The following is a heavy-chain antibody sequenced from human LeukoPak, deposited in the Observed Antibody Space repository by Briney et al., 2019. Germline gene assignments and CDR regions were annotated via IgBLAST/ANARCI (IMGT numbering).Heavy chain of an antibody. Sequence: ASVKVSCKASGYTFTSYDINWVRQAPGQGLEWMGWINPNSGGTNYAQKFQGRVTMTRDTSISTAYMELSRLRSDDTAVYYCARGHYYGGWGQGTLVTVSS. CDR1: GYTFTSYD. CDR2: INPNSGGT. V-gene: IGHV1-2*02. J-gene: IGHJ4*02. D-gene: IGHD3-10*01. CDR3: ARGHYYGG.